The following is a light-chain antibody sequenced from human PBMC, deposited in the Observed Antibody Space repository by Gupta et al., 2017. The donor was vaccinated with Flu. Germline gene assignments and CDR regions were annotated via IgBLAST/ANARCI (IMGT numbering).Light chain of an antibody. CDR2: GAS. Sequence: EIVLTQSPGTLSLSPGERATLSCRASQSVGSTYLAWYQQKPGPAPRLLIYGASSRATGISDRFSNSGSGTDFTLTISRLKPEDFAVYYCQLYGTLPRTFGQGTRVENK. J-gene: IGKJ1*01. CDR1: QSVGSTY. V-gene: IGKV3-20*01. CDR3: QLYGTLPRT.